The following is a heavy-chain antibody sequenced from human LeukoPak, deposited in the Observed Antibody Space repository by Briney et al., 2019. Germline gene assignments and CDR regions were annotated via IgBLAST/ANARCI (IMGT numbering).Heavy chain of an antibody. CDR1: GFTLTWHV. D-gene: IGHD5-12*01. CDR3: VRDMGGKYSFDY. CDR2: IHHNGEMT. J-gene: IGHJ4*02. V-gene: IGHV3-64D*06. Sequence: GGSLRLSCAATGFTLTWHVMHWVRQAPGKALEYVSFIHHNGEMTSYAESVRGRFTVSRDNSKNTLFLELSSLRTDDTAVYYCVRDMGGKYSFDYWGQGTLVIVST.